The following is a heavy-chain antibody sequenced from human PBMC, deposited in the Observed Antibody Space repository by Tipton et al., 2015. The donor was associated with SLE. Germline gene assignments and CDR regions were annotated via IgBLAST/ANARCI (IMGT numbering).Heavy chain of an antibody. CDR2: LNSDGSST. J-gene: IGHJ3*02. D-gene: IGHD5-18*01. CDR1: GFTFSSHW. Sequence: GSLRLSCAVSGFTFSSHWMHWVRQAPGKVLVWVSRLNSDGSSTNYADSVKGRFNISRDNAKNTLYLQMKRLRAEDTAGYYCARPTAGYIYGDAFDIWGQGTLVTVSS. V-gene: IGHV3-74*01. CDR3: ARPTAGYIYGDAFDI.